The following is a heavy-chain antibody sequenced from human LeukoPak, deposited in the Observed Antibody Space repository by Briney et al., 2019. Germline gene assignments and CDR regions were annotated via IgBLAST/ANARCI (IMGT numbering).Heavy chain of an antibody. CDR2: IYTSGST. V-gene: IGHV4-59*10. J-gene: IGHJ5*02. D-gene: IGHD4-23*01. CDR3: ARKGPSRWLGNWFDP. CDR1: GGSFSGYY. Sequence: PSETLSLTCAVYGGSFSGYYWSWIRQPAGKGLEWIGRIYTSGSTNYNPSLKSRVTISVDTSKNQFSLKLSSVTAADTAVYYCARKGPSRWLGNWFDPWGQGTLVTVSS.